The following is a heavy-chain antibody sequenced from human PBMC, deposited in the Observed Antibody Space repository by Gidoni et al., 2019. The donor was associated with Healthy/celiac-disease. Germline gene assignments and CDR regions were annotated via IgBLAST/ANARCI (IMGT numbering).Heavy chain of an antibody. Sequence: QVQLQQWGAGLLKPSETLSLTCAVYVGSFSGYYWSWTRQPPGKGLEWIGEINHSGSTNYNPSLKSRVTISVDTSKNQFFLKLSSVTAADTAVYYCARGYCSSTSCYTFTRRNNWFDPWGQGTLVTVSS. CDR1: VGSFSGYY. CDR3: ARGYCSSTSCYTFTRRNNWFDP. J-gene: IGHJ5*02. V-gene: IGHV4-34*01. D-gene: IGHD2-2*02. CDR2: INHSGST.